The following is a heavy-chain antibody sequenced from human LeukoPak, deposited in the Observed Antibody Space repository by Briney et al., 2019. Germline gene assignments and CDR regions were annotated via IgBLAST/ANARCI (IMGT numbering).Heavy chain of an antibody. CDR2: INHSGST. Sequence: SETLSLTCAVYGGSFSGYYWSWIRQPRGKGLEWIGEINHSGSTNCNPSLKSRVTISVDTSKNQFSLKLSSVTAADTAVYYCARGDGRDGYKGRLEYWGQGNLVTVSS. CDR3: ARGDGRDGYKGRLEY. D-gene: IGHD5-24*01. CDR1: GGSFSGYY. J-gene: IGHJ4*02. V-gene: IGHV4-34*01.